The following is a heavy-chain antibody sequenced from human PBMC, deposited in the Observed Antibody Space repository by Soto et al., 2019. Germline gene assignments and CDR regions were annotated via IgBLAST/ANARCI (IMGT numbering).Heavy chain of an antibody. V-gene: IGHV3-74*01. D-gene: IGHD2-8*02. CDR1: GFTLSSFW. CDR2: INSDGTNT. Sequence: EVQLVESGGGLVQPGGSLRLSCAASGFTLSSFWIHWFRQAPGKGLVWVSRINSDGTNTRYADSVRGRFTISRDNAKNTLYLQMNSLRAEDTAVYYCARDLVAKDAFDIWGQGTRVTGSS. J-gene: IGHJ3*02. CDR3: ARDLVAKDAFDI.